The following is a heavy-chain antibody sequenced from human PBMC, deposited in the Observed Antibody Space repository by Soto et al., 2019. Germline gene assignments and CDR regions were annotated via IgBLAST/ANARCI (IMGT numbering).Heavy chain of an antibody. V-gene: IGHV4-34*01. CDR1: GGSFSGYY. J-gene: IGHJ4*02. Sequence: SETLSLTCAVYGGSFSGYYWSWIRQPPGKGLEWIGEINHSGSTNYNPSLKSRVTISVDTSKNQFSLKLSSVTAADTAVYYCAREPHEIGYYFDSRKLYGAWYWGQGILVTVSS. CDR3: AREPHEIGYYFDSRKLYGAWY. CDR2: INHSGST. D-gene: IGHD3-22*01.